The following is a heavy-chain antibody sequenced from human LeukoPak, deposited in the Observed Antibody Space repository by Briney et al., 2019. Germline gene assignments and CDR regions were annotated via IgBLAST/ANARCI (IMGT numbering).Heavy chain of an antibody. CDR1: GFTFSSYA. Sequence: PGGSLRLSCAASGFTFSSYAMSWVRQAPGKGLEWVSGVSSRGGSTYYTDSVKGRFTISRDNSNNTVYLQMNSLRADDTAVYYCAKAHDILTGYFDYWGQGTLVTVSS. J-gene: IGHJ4*02. V-gene: IGHV3-23*01. D-gene: IGHD3-9*01. CDR3: AKAHDILTGYFDY. CDR2: VSSRGGST.